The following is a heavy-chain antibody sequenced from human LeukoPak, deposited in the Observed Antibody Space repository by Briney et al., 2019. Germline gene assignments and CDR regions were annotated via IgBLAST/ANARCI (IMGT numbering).Heavy chain of an antibody. CDR2: ISSSGSYI. V-gene: IGHV3-21*01. D-gene: IGHD2-8*01. CDR1: RFTFSSYS. J-gene: IGHJ6*03. CDR3: ANGYCTNGVCYPYYYYYMDV. Sequence: NAGGSLRLSCAASRFTFSSYSMNWVRQAPGKGLEWVSSISSSGSYIYYADSVKGRFTISRDNAKNSLYLQMNSLRAEDTAVYYCANGYCTNGVCYPYYYYYMDVWGKGTTVTVSS.